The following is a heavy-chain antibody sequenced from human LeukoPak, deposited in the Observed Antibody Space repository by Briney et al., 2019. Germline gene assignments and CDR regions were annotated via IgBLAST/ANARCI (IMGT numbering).Heavy chain of an antibody. Sequence: GESVKISCKGSGYRFSGYWIAWVRQVPGKGLEWMGIIYPGDSDTRYSPSFEGQVTISADTSISTAYLQWNSLQASDTAMFYCARLDTAMILGMDVWGQGTTVTVSS. CDR1: GYRFSGYW. CDR2: IYPGDSDT. D-gene: IGHD5-18*01. J-gene: IGHJ6*02. CDR3: ARLDTAMILGMDV. V-gene: IGHV5-51*01.